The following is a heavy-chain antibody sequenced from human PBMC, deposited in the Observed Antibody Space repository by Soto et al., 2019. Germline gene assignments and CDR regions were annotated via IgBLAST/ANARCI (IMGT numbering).Heavy chain of an antibody. D-gene: IGHD1-26*01. CDR1: GFTFSRYG. CDR3: AKGKGVGATPDGANC. Sequence: EVQVLESGGGLVQPGGFLRLSCAASGFTFSRYGMNWVRQAPGKGLEWVSGVRSDGDTTYNADSVKGRFTVSRDNFKNTVDLQMNSLRVEDTAVYYCAKGKGVGATPDGANCWGQGTLVTVSS. J-gene: IGHJ4*02. V-gene: IGHV3-23*01. CDR2: VRSDGDTT.